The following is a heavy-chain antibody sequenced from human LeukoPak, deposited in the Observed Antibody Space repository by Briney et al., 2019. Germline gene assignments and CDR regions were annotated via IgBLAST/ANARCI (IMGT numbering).Heavy chain of an antibody. V-gene: IGHV3-23*01. D-gene: IGHD3-3*01. Sequence: AGGSLRLSCAASGFTFSSYAMSWVRQAPGKGLEWVSAISGSGGSTYYADSVKGRFTISRDNSKNTLYLQMNSLRAEDTAVYYCAKDPVRSGYSYYFDYWGQGILVTVSS. CDR3: AKDPVRSGYSYYFDY. J-gene: IGHJ4*02. CDR2: ISGSGGST. CDR1: GFTFSSYA.